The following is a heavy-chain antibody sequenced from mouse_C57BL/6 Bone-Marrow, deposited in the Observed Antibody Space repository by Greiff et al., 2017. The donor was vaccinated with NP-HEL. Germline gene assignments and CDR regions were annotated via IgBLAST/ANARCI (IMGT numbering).Heavy chain of an antibody. D-gene: IGHD1-1*01. CDR1: GYTFTSYG. CDR3: ARRGYGSSDAWFAY. Sequence: QVQLQQSGAELARPGASVKLSCKASGYTFTSYGISWVKQRTGQGLEWIGEIYPRSGNTYYNEKFKGKATLTADKSSSTAYMELRSLTSEDSAVYFCARRGYGSSDAWFAYWGQGTLVTVSA. V-gene: IGHV1-81*01. CDR2: IYPRSGNT. J-gene: IGHJ3*01.